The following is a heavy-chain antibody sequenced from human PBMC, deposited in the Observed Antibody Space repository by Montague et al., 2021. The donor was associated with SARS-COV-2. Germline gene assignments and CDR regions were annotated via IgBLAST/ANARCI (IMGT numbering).Heavy chain of an antibody. CDR3: ATRPSSITIFGVVQGYYFDD. CDR1: GASISSRSYY. Sequence: SETLSLTCTVSGASISSRSYYWGWIRQPPGKGLEWIGFKYYSGSTYYNPTLKSRVTISVDTSKNQFSLKLSSVTAAGTAEYYCATRPSSITIFGVVQGYYFDDWGQGTLVTVSS. CDR2: KYYSGST. J-gene: IGHJ4*02. D-gene: IGHD3-3*01. V-gene: IGHV4-39*01.